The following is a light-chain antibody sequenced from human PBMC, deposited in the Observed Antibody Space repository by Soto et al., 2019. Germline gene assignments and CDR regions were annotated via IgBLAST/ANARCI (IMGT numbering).Light chain of an antibody. CDR2: EVS. V-gene: IGLV2-8*01. CDR1: SSDVGAYND. CDR3: TSYAGTYSFFYV. J-gene: IGLJ1*01. Sequence: QSALTQPPSASGSPGQSVTISCTGTSSDVGAYNDVSWYQQLPGKAPKLIIYEVSKRPSGVPDRFSGSNSGNTASLTVSGLQAEDEADYYCTSYAGTYSFFYVFGTGTKLTVL.